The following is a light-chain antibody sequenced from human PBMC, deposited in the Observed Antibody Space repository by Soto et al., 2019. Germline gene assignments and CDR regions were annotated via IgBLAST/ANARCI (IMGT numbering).Light chain of an antibody. V-gene: IGLV2-14*01. CDR3: SSYTSSGTYV. J-gene: IGLJ1*01. Sequence: QSVLTQPASVSGSPGQSITISCTGTSSDIGVYNYVSWYQQHPGKAPKLMIYEVSHRTSGVSDRFSGSKSGNTASLTISGLQAEDEADYYCSSYTSSGTYVFGTGTKVTVL. CDR2: EVS. CDR1: SSDIGVYNY.